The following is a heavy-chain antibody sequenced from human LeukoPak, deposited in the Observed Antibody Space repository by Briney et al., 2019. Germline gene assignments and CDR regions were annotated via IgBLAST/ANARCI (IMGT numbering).Heavy chain of an antibody. Sequence: APVKVSCKASGYTFTSYGIIWVRQGPGQGLEWMGWISADNGNTYYAQKLQGRVTMTTDTSTSTAYMELRSLRSDDTAVYYCARNYGSYGWFDYWGQGTLVTVSS. D-gene: IGHD1-26*01. V-gene: IGHV1-18*01. CDR1: GYTFTSYG. CDR3: ARNYGSYGWFDY. CDR2: ISADNGNT. J-gene: IGHJ4*02.